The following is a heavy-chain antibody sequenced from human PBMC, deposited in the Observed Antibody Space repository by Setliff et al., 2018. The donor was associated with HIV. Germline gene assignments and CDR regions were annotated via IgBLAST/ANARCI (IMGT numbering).Heavy chain of an antibody. J-gene: IGHJ4*02. CDR2: IDPSDSYT. D-gene: IGHD6-25*01. CDR1: GYSFTRYW. CDR3: VRYIGAAAGYIDH. Sequence: GESLKISCQGSGYSFTRYWIGWVRQMPGKGLEWMGRIDPSDSYTNYSPSFQGHVSISADRSISTAYLQWTTLKASDTAMYYCVRYIGAAAGYIDHWGQGTLVTVSS. V-gene: IGHV5-10-1*01.